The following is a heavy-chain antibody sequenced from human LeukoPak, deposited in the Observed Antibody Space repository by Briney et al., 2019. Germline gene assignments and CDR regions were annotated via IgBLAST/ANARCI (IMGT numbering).Heavy chain of an antibody. J-gene: IGHJ4*02. CDR2: ISWNSGSI. V-gene: IGHV3-9*01. CDR3: AKDTGWELQYFDY. CDR1: GFTFDDYA. D-gene: IGHD1-26*01. Sequence: PGRSLRLSCAASGFTFDDYAMHWVRQAPGKGLEWVSGISWNSGSIGYADSVKGRFTISRDNAKNSLYLQMNSLRAEDTALYYCAKDTGWELQYFDYWGQGTLVTVSS.